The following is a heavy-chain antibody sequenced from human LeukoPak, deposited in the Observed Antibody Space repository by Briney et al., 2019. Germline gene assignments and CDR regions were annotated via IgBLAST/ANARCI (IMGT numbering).Heavy chain of an antibody. V-gene: IGHV4-59*01. CDR1: GGSISSYY. Sequence: SETLSLTCTVSGGSISSYYWSCLRQPPGGGLEWIGYIYYSGSTNYNPSLKSRVTISVDTSKNHLSLKLSSVTAADTAVYYRARERGYCSGGSCYTVFACWGQGSLVTVSS. D-gene: IGHD2-15*01. CDR3: ARERGYCSGGSCYTVFAC. CDR2: IYYSGST. J-gene: IGHJ4*02.